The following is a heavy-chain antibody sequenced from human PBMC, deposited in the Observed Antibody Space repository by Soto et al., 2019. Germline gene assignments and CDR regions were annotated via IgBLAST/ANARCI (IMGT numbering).Heavy chain of an antibody. D-gene: IGHD4-17*01. J-gene: IGHJ4*02. CDR1: GGSISSYY. CDR3: AGSDYGDYEVYFDY. CDR2: IYYSGST. Sequence: SETLSLTCTVSGGSISSYYWSWIRQPPGKGLEWIGYIYYSGSTNYNPSLKSRVTISVDTSKNQFSLKPSSVTAADTAVYYCAGSDYGDYEVYFDYWGQGTLVTVSS. V-gene: IGHV4-59*01.